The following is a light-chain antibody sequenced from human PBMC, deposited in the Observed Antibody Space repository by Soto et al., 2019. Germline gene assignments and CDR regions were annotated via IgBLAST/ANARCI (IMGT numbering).Light chain of an antibody. CDR3: QQSYSTFMYN. J-gene: IGKJ2*01. V-gene: IGKV1-39*01. CDR2: AAS. Sequence: DIQMTQSPSSLSASVGDRVTITCRASQSISNYLNWYQQKPGKAPKLLIYAASTLQSGVPSRFSGSGSGTDFTLTISSLQPEDFATYYCQQSYSTFMYNFGPGTKVDIK. CDR1: QSISNY.